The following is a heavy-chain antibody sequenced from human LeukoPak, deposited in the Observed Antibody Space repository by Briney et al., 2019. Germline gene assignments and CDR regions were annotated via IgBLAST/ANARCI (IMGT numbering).Heavy chain of an antibody. V-gene: IGHV4-59*01. CDR2: IFYSGST. J-gene: IGHJ3*02. CDR3: ARALRTPSVFDI. CDR1: GGSLTNYY. Sequence: PSETLSLTCTVSGGSLTNYYWSWIRQPPGKGLECIGYIFYSGSTNYNPSLKSRVTISLDTSKNQFSLKLTSVTAADTAVYYCARALRTPSVFDIWGQGTMVTVSS. D-gene: IGHD3-10*01.